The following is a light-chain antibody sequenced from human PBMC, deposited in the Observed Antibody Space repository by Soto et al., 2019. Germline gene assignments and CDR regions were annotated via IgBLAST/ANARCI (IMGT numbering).Light chain of an antibody. CDR3: QQYGSSPLT. CDR2: RAS. J-gene: IGKJ4*01. CDR1: QSVSSNY. V-gene: IGKV3-20*01. Sequence: EIVLTQSPGTLSLSPGERATLSCRASQSVSSNYVAWYQQKPGQTPKVLIYRASSRATGIPDRSSGSGSGTDFTLTISRLEPEDFAMYYCQQYGSSPLTFGGGTKVDIK.